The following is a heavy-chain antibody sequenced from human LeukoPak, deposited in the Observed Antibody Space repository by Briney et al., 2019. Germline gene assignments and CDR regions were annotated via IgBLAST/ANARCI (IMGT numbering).Heavy chain of an antibody. J-gene: IGHJ6*03. CDR2: ISSNGGST. CDR1: GFTFSSNA. CDR3: ARGPTIFGVVMLVGAMDV. Sequence: PGGSLRPSCAAAGFTFSSNAMRWVRQAPGKGLEYVSAISSNGGSTYYANSVKGRFTISRDNSKNTLYLQMGSLRAEDMAVYYCARGPTIFGVVMLVGAMDVWGKGTTVTVSS. V-gene: IGHV3-64*01. D-gene: IGHD3-3*01.